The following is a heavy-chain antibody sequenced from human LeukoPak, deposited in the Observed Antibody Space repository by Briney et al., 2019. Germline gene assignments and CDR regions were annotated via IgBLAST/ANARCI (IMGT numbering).Heavy chain of an antibody. J-gene: IGHJ6*04. CDR1: GDSVSSNSAA. CDR2: TYYRSKWYN. V-gene: IGHV6-1*01. Sequence: SQTLSLTCAISGDSVSSNSAAWNWTRQSPSTGLEWLGRTYYRSKWYNDYAVSVKSRITINPDTSKNQFSLQLNSVTPEDTAVYYCAREVHLNGGDVWGKGTTVTVSS. CDR3: AREVHLNGGDV.